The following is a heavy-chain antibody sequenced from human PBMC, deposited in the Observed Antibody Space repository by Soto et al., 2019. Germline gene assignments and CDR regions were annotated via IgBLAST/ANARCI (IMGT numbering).Heavy chain of an antibody. CDR2: IYYSGST. CDR1: GGSISGSTYY. J-gene: IGHJ4*02. CDR3: AGPVPVENHSFDY. Sequence: SETLSLTCIVSGGSISGSTYYWGWVRQPPGKGLEWLGSIYYSGSTYYNPSLKSRVTISVDTSKNHFSLKLSSVTAADTAVYYCAGPVPVENHSFDYWGQGALVTVSS. V-gene: IGHV4-39*02. D-gene: IGHD1-1*01.